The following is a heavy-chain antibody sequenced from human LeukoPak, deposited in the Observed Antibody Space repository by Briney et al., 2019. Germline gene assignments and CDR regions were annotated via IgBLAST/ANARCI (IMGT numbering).Heavy chain of an antibody. CDR2: FDPKDGEA. J-gene: IGHJ6*02. CDR1: GYTLTELS. D-gene: IGHD3-10*01. CDR3: ATTRTQWFGKLSLTPNGMDV. Sequence: ASVTVSCKVSGYTLTELSMHWVRQAPGKGREGMGGFDPKDGEAIYAQKFQGRVTMTEDTSTDTAYMELSSLRSEDTAVYYCATTRTQWFGKLSLTPNGMDVWGQGTTVTVSS. V-gene: IGHV1-24*01.